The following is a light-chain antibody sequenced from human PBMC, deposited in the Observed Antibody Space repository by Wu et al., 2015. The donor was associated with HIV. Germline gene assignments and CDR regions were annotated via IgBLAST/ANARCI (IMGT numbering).Light chain of an antibody. CDR1: QSVSSSS. V-gene: IGKV3-20*01. CDR3: QQYGSSPYS. Sequence: EIVLTQSPGTLSLSPGERATLSCRASQSVSSSSLAWYLQKPGQAPRLLIYGASSRATGIPDRFSGSGSGTDFTLTISRLEPEDFAVYYCQQYGSSPYSFGQGTKLEI. CDR2: GAS. J-gene: IGKJ2*03.